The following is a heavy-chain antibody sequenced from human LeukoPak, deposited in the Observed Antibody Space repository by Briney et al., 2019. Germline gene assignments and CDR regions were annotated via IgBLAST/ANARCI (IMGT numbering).Heavy chain of an antibody. CDR2: INQDGSAK. V-gene: IGHV3-7*04. CDR1: GFAVSGDF. Sequence: GGSVRLSCAASGFAVSGDFMSWVRQAPGKGLEWVANINQDGSAKYYVDSVKGRFTISRDSAENSLYLQMNSLRAEDTAVYYCARDQYQLRSYYYGMDVWGQGTAVTVSS. CDR3: ARDQYQLRSYYYGMDV. J-gene: IGHJ6*02. D-gene: IGHD2-2*01.